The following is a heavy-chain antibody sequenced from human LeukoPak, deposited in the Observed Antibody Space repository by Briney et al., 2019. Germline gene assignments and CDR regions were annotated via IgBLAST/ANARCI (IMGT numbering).Heavy chain of an antibody. CDR3: AKRGTVHVVDTAMAGGLSFDY. D-gene: IGHD5-18*01. Sequence: PGGSLRLSCAASGFTFSSYGMHWVRQAPGKGLEWVAFIRYDGSNKYYADSVKGRFTISRGNSKNTLYLQMNSLRAEDTAVYYCAKRGTVHVVDTAMAGGLSFDYWGQGTLVTVSS. J-gene: IGHJ4*02. CDR2: IRYDGSNK. CDR1: GFTFSSYG. V-gene: IGHV3-30*02.